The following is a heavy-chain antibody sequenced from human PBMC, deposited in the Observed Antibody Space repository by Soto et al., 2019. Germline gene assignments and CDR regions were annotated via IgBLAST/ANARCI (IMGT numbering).Heavy chain of an antibody. CDR3: AILYYGDYGYYFGY. CDR1: GGSISSYY. CDR2: IYYSGST. J-gene: IGHJ4*02. Sequence: SGTLSLTCTFSGGSISSYYWSWIRQPPGKGLEWIGYIYYSGSTNYNPSLKSRVTISVDTSKNQFSLKLSSVTAADTAVYYCAILYYGDYGYYFGYWGQGTLVTVSS. D-gene: IGHD4-17*01. V-gene: IGHV4-59*08.